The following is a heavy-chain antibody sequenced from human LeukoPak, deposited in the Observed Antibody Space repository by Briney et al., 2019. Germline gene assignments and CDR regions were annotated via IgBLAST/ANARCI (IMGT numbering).Heavy chain of an antibody. CDR2: ISRRAGTT. J-gene: IGHJ5*02. Sequence: AISRRAGTTYYADSVKGRFTISRDNSKNTLYLQMNSLRAEDTAVYYCAKDQLRDPGWFDPWGQGTLVTVSS. CDR3: AKDQLRDPGWFDP. D-gene: IGHD2-2*01. V-gene: IGHV3-23*01.